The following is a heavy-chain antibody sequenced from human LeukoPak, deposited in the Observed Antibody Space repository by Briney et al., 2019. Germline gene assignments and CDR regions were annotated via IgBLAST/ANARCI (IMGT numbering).Heavy chain of an antibody. CDR1: GYTFTIYY. CDR2: INPSGGST. V-gene: IGHV1-46*01. CDR3: AREESGGYFDY. J-gene: IGHJ4*02. Sequence: ASVKVSCTASGYTFTIYYMHWVRQAPGQGLEWMGIINPSGGSTSYAQKFQGRVTMTRDTSTTTVYMELSSLRSEDTAVYYCAREESGGYFDYWGQGTLVTVSS. D-gene: IGHD2-8*02.